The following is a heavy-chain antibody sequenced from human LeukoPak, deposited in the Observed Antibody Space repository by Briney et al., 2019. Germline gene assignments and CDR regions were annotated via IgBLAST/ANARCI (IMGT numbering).Heavy chain of an antibody. CDR1: GFTFSSFA. CDR2: ISSNGRNT. J-gene: IGHJ4*02. CDR3: AREDYGSGSYPLDY. V-gene: IGHV3-64*01. D-gene: IGHD3-10*01. Sequence: PGGSLRLSCAASGFTFSSFALRWVRQAPGKGLEYVSAISSNGRNTYYANSVKGRFTISRDNSKNTLYLQMGSLRAEDMAVYYCAREDYGSGSYPLDYWGQGTLVTVSS.